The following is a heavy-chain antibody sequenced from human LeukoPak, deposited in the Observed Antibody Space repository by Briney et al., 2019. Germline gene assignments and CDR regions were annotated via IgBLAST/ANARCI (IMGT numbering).Heavy chain of an antibody. Sequence: GGSLRLSCAVSGFTFSSYSMHWVRQAPGKGLVWVSRIKSDGSTTSYADSVKGRFTISRDNAKNIVYLQMNSLRVEDTGLYYCARDLAYSSSWYYFDYWDQGTLVTVSS. CDR2: IKSDGSTT. J-gene: IGHJ4*02. CDR3: ARDLAYSSSWYYFDY. CDR1: GFTFSSYS. D-gene: IGHD6-13*01. V-gene: IGHV3-74*01.